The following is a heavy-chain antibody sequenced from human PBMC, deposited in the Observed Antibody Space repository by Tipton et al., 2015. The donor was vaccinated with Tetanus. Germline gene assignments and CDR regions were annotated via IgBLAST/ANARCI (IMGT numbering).Heavy chain of an antibody. V-gene: IGHV3-21*01. CDR2: ISSSSSYI. Sequence: SLRLSCAASGFTFSSYSMNWVRQAPGKGLEWVSSISSSSSYIYYADSVKGRFTISRDNAKNSLYLQMNSLRAEDTAVYYCARDLQSISSAGDDDYWGQGTLVTVSS. J-gene: IGHJ4*02. D-gene: IGHD3-16*01. CDR3: ARDLQSISSAGDDDY. CDR1: GFTFSSYS.